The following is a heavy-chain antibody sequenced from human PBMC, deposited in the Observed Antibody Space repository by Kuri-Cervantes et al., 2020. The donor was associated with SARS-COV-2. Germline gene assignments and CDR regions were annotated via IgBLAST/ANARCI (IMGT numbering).Heavy chain of an antibody. D-gene: IGHD6-13*01. J-gene: IGHJ4*02. CDR3: AKDSASAGFDY. CDR1: GFTFSDYY. CDR2: ISGPGSST. Sequence: GFTFSDYYMSWVRQAPGKGLEWVSAISGPGSSTHYADSVKGRFTISRDNSKNTMYLQMNSLRAEDTAVYYCAKDSASAGFDYWGQGTLVTVSS. V-gene: IGHV3-23*01.